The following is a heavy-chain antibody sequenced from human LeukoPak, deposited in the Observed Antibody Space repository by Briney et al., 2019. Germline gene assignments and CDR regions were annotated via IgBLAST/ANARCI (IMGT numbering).Heavy chain of an antibody. CDR2: ISGSGGST. CDR1: GFTFSSYR. CDR3: AKGGGGVVAH. V-gene: IGHV3-23*01. J-gene: IGHJ4*02. D-gene: IGHD3-16*02. Sequence: GGSLRLSCAASGFTFSSYRMNWVRQAPGKGLEWVSAISGSGGSTYYADSVKGRFTISRDNSKNTLYLQMNSLRAEDTAVYYRAKGGGGVVAHWGQGTLVTASS.